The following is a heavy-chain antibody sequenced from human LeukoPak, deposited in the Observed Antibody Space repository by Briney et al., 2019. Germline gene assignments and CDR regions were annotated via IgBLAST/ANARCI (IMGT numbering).Heavy chain of an antibody. CDR2: IYWSSSGT. D-gene: IGHD7-27*01. CDR1: GFNSEDHA. CDR3: TTGNWGPY. J-gene: IGHJ4*02. Sequence: SLRLSCVVSGFNSEDHAMHWVRQAPGKGLEWVSGIYWSSSGTGYADSVKGRFTVSRDSAKNSLYLQMNSLKTEDTAVYYCTTGNWGPYWGQGTLVTVSS. V-gene: IGHV3-9*02.